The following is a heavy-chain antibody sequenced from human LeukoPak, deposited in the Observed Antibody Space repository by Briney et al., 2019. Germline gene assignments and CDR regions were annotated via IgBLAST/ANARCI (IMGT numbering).Heavy chain of an antibody. J-gene: IGHJ5*02. CDR3: ARNTSSSPWFDP. V-gene: IGHV4-61*03. Sequence: SQTLSLTCTVSGGSVRSPDSYWSWIRQPPGKGLEWIGNVYYIGTTSYNSSLKSRVTISVDISKNHFSLEVTSVTAADTAVYFCARNTSSSPWFDPWGQGTLVTVSS. CDR1: GGSVRSPDSY. D-gene: IGHD6-6*01. CDR2: VYYIGTT.